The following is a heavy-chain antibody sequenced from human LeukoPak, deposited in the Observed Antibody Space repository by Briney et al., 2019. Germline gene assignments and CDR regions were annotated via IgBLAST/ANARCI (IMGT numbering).Heavy chain of an antibody. J-gene: IGHJ6*03. Sequence: ASVKVSCKASGYTFTGYYMHWVRQAPGQGLEWMGWINPNSGGTNYAQKFQGRVTMTRDTSISTAYMELSRLRSDDTAVYYCAREGLERPHYYYYMDVWGKGTTVTVSS. V-gene: IGHV1-2*02. CDR1: GYTFTGYY. CDR3: AREGLERPHYYYYMDV. CDR2: INPNSGGT. D-gene: IGHD1-1*01.